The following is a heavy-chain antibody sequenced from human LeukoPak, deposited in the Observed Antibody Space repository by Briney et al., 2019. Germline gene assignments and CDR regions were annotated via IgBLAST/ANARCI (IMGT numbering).Heavy chain of an antibody. CDR2: MNPNSGNT. J-gene: IGHJ4*02. CDR3: ARGGGRGMVRGAGKFDY. Sequence: GASVKVSCKASGYTFTSYDINWVRQATGQGLEWMGWMNPNSGNTGYAQKFQGRVTMTRNTSISTAYMELSSLRSEDTAVYYCARGGGRGMVRGAGKFDYWGQGTLVTVSS. V-gene: IGHV1-8*01. CDR1: GYTFTSYD. D-gene: IGHD3-10*01.